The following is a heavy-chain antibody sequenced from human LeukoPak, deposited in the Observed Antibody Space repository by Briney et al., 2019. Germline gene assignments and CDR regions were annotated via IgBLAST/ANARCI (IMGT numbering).Heavy chain of an antibody. J-gene: IGHJ4*02. CDR3: VTDLPLGYGDYIHN. Sequence: ASVQVSCKASGDALNTYTITWVRQAPGQGLEWMGWISAYNDDTNYVQKFQDRVTMTTDTSTSTAYMELGSLRSDDTAVYFCVTDLPLGYGDYIHNWGQGTLVTVSS. CDR2: ISAYNDDT. D-gene: IGHD4-17*01. CDR1: GDALNTYT. V-gene: IGHV1-18*01.